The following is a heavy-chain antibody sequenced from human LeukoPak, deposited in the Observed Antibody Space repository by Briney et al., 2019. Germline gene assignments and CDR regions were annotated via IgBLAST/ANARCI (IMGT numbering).Heavy chain of an antibody. Sequence: PSETLSLTCGVSGGSVSSTNWWTWIRQPPGKGLEWIGEVHLDGRTNFNPSLKSRLTMSVDLSENHVSLRLTSVTAADTAVYYCAREGGFYRPLDYSGQGTLVTVSS. CDR3: AREGGFYRPLDY. J-gene: IGHJ4*02. D-gene: IGHD6-25*01. CDR1: GGSVSSTNW. V-gene: IGHV4-4*02. CDR2: VHLDGRT.